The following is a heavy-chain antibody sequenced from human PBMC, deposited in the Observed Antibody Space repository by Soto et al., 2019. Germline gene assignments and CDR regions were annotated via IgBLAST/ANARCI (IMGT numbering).Heavy chain of an antibody. D-gene: IGHD6-19*01. J-gene: IGHJ4*02. CDR1: GFTFSSYW. CDR3: GRPCSGWYLGY. CDR2: INGDVSST. V-gene: IGHV3-74*01. Sequence: PGGSLRLSCAASGFTFSSYWMHSVRQAPGKGLVWVSRINGDVSSTSYADSVKGRFTISRDNAKNTLYLQMNSLRAEDTAVYYCGRPCSGWYLGYWGQGTMVTVSS.